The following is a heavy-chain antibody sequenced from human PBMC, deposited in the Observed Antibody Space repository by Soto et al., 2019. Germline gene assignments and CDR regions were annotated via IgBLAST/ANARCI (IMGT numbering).Heavy chain of an antibody. D-gene: IGHD3-10*01. CDR1: GYTFTSYG. J-gene: IGHJ6*02. CDR2: ISAYNGNT. Sequence: QVQLVQSGAEVKKPGASVKVSCKASGYTFTSYGISWVRQAPGQGLEWMGWISAYNGNTNYAQKLQGRVTMTTDTSTSTAYMELSSLRSDDTAVYYCARRMVRGVIIRSYYGMDVWGQGTTVTVSS. CDR3: ARRMVRGVIIRSYYGMDV. V-gene: IGHV1-18*04.